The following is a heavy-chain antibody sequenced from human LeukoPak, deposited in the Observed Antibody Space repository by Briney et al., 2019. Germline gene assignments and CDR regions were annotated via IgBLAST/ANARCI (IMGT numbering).Heavy chain of an antibody. D-gene: IGHD2-21*01. V-gene: IGHV7-4-1*02. CDR3: AREPPVVAVSDYYYYYMDV. J-gene: IGHJ6*03. Sequence: ASVKVSCKTSGYTFTGYYMHWVRQAPGQGLEWMGWINTNTGNPTYAQGFTGRFVFSLDTSVSTAYLQISSLKAEDTAVYYCAREPPVVAVSDYYYYYMDVWGKGTTVTVSS. CDR1: GYTFTGYY. CDR2: INTNTGNP.